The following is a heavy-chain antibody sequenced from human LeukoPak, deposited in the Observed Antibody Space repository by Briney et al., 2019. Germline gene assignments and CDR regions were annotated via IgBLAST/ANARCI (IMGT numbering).Heavy chain of an antibody. CDR3: GGGTTNQNWFDP. V-gene: IGHV4-30-4*07. CDR1: GGSISRSGYS. CDR2: IYYTGST. J-gene: IGHJ5*02. Sequence: PSETLSLTCAVSGGSISRSGYSWSWIRQPPGKGLDWIAYIYYTGSTYYNPSLKSRVTISVDTSKNQFSLKLSSVTAADTAVYYCGGGTTNQNWFDPWGQGTLVTVSS. D-gene: IGHD2-15*01.